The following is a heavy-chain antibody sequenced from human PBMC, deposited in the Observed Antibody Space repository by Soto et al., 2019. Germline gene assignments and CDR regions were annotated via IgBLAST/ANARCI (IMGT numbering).Heavy chain of an antibody. Sequence: QITLKESGPTVVKPTETLTLTCTFSGFSLTTSGVGVSWVRQSPGKAPERLALIYWDDDKRYSTSLNSSLIIPKDSSKTQVLLKMANVDPADTATYYCAYRVLRTFFGLVTTTAIYFDFWGPGTPVVVSS. CDR2: IYWDDDK. CDR3: AYRVLRTFFGLVTTTAIYFDF. D-gene: IGHD3-3*01. CDR1: GFSLTTSGVG. V-gene: IGHV2-5*02. J-gene: IGHJ4*02.